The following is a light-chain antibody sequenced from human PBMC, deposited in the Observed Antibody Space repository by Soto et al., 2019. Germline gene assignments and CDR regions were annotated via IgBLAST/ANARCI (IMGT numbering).Light chain of an antibody. Sequence: EIVLTQSPGTLSLSPGERATLSCRASQSVSSSYLAWYRQKPGQAPRLLIYGASSRATGIPDRFSGSGSGTDFTLTISRLEPEDFAVYYCHQYGSSPWTFGQGTKVDIK. CDR3: HQYGSSPWT. CDR1: QSVSSSY. J-gene: IGKJ1*01. V-gene: IGKV3-20*01. CDR2: GAS.